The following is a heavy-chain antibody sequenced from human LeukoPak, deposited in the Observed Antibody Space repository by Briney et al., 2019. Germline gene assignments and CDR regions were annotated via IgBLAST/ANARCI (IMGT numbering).Heavy chain of an antibody. CDR2: IKSKSDGGTT. V-gene: IGHV3-15*01. D-gene: IGHD3-3*01. CDR1: GFTFNNAW. J-gene: IGHJ4*02. CDR3: ASRTQYSDFWSGYSIQRR. Sequence: GGSLRLSCAVSGFTFNNAWMNWVRLAPGKGLEWVGRIKSKSDGGTTDYAAPVKGRFTISRDDSKNTLYLQMNSLKSEDTAVYYCASRTQYSDFWSGYSIQRRWGQGTLVTVSS.